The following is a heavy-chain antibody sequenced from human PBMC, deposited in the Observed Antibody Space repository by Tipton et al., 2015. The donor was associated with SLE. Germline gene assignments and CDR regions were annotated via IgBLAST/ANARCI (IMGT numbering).Heavy chain of an antibody. D-gene: IGHD2-2*01. CDR3: ARVGDATDY. V-gene: IGHV4-59*08. Sequence: GLVKPSETLSLTCTVSGGSISSHYWSWIRQSPGKGLEWIGYIYYSGSTNYNPSLKSRVTISVDTSKNQFSLKLSSVTAADTAVYYCARVGDATDYWGQGTLVTVSS. J-gene: IGHJ4*02. CDR1: GGSISSHY. CDR2: IYYSGST.